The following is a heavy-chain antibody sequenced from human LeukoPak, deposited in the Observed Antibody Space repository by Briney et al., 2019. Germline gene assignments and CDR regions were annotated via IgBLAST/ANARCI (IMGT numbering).Heavy chain of an antibody. J-gene: IGHJ4*02. CDR2: IIPFLGTT. D-gene: IGHD2-21*01. CDR3: TIIPNVILFTHYFEY. CDR1: GGVFTTYA. Sequence: SVKVSCKASGGVFTTYAISWVRQAPGQGLEWTGGIIPFLGTTNYAQKFQGRVTITADEPSRTAYMELTYLRSDDTAVYYCTIIPNVILFTHYFEYWGQGTLVTVSS. V-gene: IGHV1-69*13.